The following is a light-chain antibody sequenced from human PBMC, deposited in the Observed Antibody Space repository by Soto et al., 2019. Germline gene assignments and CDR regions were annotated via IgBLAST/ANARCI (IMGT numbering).Light chain of an antibody. CDR3: QQYGSSPQT. CDR1: QSVSSSY. CDR2: GAS. J-gene: IGKJ1*01. Sequence: EIVLTQSPGTLSLSPGERATLSCRASQSVSSSYLAWYQQKPGQAPRLLIYGASSRATGIPDRFSGSGPGTDFTLTISRLEPEDFAVYYCQQYGSSPQTFGQGTKVDTK. V-gene: IGKV3-20*01.